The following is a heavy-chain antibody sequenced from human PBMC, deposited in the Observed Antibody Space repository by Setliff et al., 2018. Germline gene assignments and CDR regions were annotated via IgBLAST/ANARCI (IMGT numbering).Heavy chain of an antibody. CDR2: ISVKNGNT. CDR1: GYIFNNYG. V-gene: IGHV1-18*01. D-gene: IGHD4-17*01. CDR3: ARDSPTVVTPLRTFDV. J-gene: IGHJ3*01. Sequence: GASVKVSCKASGYIFNNYGISWVRQAPGQGLEWMGWISVKNGNTNNAQKVQGRVTMTTDKSTSTAYMELRSLRSDDTAVYYCARDSPTVVTPLRTFDVWGQGTMVTVSS.